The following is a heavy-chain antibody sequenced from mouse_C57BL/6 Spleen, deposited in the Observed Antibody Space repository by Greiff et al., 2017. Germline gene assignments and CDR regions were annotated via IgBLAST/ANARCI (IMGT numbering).Heavy chain of an antibody. D-gene: IGHD2-10*01. Sequence: QVHVQQPGAELVRPGASVTLSCKASGYTFTDYEMHWVKQTPVHGLEWIGAIDPDTGGTAYNQKFKGKAILTVDKSSSTAYMELRSLTSEVSAGDNYTIACYGNYEGFDYWGQGTTLTVSS. V-gene: IGHV1-15*01. CDR2: IDPDTGGT. J-gene: IGHJ2*01. CDR3: TIACYGNYEGFDY. CDR1: GYTFTDYE.